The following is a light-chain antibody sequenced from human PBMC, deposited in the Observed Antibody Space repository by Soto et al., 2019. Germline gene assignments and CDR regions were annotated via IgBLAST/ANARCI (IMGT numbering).Light chain of an antibody. CDR2: GAS. CDR1: QSVSNNY. CDR3: QQYGSSGT. Sequence: EIVLTQSPGTLSLSPGERATLSCRASQSVSNNYLAWYQQKPGQAPRLLLYGASNRATGIPDRFSGSGSGTDFNLTISRLESEAFAVYYCQQYGSSGTFGQGTKVEIK. V-gene: IGKV3-20*01. J-gene: IGKJ1*01.